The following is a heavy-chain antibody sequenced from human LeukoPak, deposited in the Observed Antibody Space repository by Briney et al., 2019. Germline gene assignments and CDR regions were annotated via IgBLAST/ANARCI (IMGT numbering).Heavy chain of an antibody. CDR3: ARVSRGYDILY. CDR2: IYHSGTT. V-gene: IGHV4-38-2*02. Sequence: SETLSLTCTVSNYSINSGYYWGWIRQPPGKGLEWIGSIYHSGTTYYNPSLKSRVTISVDTSKNQFSLNLSSVTAADTAVYYCARVSRGYDILYWGQGPLVTVSS. CDR1: NYSINSGYY. D-gene: IGHD3-9*01. J-gene: IGHJ4*02.